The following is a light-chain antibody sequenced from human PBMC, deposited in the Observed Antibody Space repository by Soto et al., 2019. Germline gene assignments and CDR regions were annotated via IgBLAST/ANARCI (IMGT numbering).Light chain of an antibody. CDR3: LQGTHWPWT. CDR1: QSLIHSDGNTY. J-gene: IGKJ1*01. V-gene: IGKV2-30*02. Sequence: DVVMTQSPLSLPVTLGQPASISCRSSQSLIHSDGNTYLNWFQQRPVQSPRRLIYQVSDRDSGVPESFSGRGSGADFTLKISRVEAEDVGVEYCLQGTHWPWTFGQGTEVEIK. CDR2: QVS.